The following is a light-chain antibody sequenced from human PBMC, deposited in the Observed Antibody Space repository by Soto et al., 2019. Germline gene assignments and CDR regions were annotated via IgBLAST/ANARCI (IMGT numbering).Light chain of an antibody. CDR1: QSIPSSY. CDR2: DAS. Sequence: IVLTQSPGTLSLSPGERATLSCRANQSIPSSYVAWYQQKPGQAPRLLIYDASSRATGIADRFRGSGSGRDFTLTISRLEPEDFAVYYCHQYGSSVWTFGQGTKVDIK. CDR3: HQYGSSVWT. V-gene: IGKV3-20*01. J-gene: IGKJ1*01.